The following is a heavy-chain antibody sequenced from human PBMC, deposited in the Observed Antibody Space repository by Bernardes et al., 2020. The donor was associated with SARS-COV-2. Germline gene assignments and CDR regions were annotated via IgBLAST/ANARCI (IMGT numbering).Heavy chain of an antibody. D-gene: IGHD5-12*01. CDR3: ARVDLVARTRVFDY. CDR1: GGSIRSNSYY. J-gene: IGHJ4*02. Sequence: LSPTRTVSGGSIRSNSYYWGWIRQPQGKELEWIGSLYYSGHSYYNPSLKSRVTISVDTSKNQFSLKLSSVTAADTAVYYCARVDLVARTRVFDYWGQGTLVNVSS. CDR2: LYYSGHS. V-gene: IGHV4-39*01.